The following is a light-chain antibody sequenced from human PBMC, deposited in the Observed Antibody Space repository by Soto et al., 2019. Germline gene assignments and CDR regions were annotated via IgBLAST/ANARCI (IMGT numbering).Light chain of an antibody. CDR2: GAS. V-gene: IGKV3-15*01. Sequence: EIVLTQSPDTLSVSPGERATLSCRASQRINNNLAWYQQKPGQAPRLLIDGASTRATGVPDRLSGSGSGTEFTLTISGLQSEDFAVYYCEEHDDWLLTFGGGTMV. CDR1: QRINNN. J-gene: IGKJ4*01. CDR3: EEHDDWLLT.